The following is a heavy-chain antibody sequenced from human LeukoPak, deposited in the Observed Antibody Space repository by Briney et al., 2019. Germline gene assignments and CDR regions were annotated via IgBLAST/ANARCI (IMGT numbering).Heavy chain of an antibody. V-gene: IGHV4-4*02. CDR3: ARDPAAYYYGSGSYHHILYYFDY. CDR2: IYRSGST. D-gene: IGHD3-10*01. J-gene: IGHJ4*02. CDR1: GGSISSSNW. Sequence: PSGTLSLTCAVSGGSISSSNWWSWVRQPPGKGLEWIGEIYRSGSTNYNPSLKSRVTISVDKSKNQFSLKLSSVTAADTAVYYSARDPAAYYYGSGSYHHILYYFDYWGQGTLVTVSS.